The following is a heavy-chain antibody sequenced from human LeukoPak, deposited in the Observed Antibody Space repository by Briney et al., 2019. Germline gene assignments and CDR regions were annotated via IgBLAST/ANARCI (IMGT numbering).Heavy chain of an antibody. CDR2: IWYDGSNK. Sequence: GGSLRLSCAASGFTFSSYGVHWVRQAPGKGLEWVAVIWYDGSNKYYADSVKGRFTISRDNSKNTLYLQMNSLRAEDTAVYYCARADTPYSYYYYGMDVWGQGTTVTVSS. D-gene: IGHD2-2*02. V-gene: IGHV3-33*01. CDR1: GFTFSSYG. CDR3: ARADTPYSYYYYGMDV. J-gene: IGHJ6*02.